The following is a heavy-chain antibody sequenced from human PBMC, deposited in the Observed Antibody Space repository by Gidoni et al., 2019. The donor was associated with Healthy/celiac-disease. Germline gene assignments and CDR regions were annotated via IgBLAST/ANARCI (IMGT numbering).Heavy chain of an antibody. V-gene: IGHV3-30*18. D-gene: IGHD1-26*01. J-gene: IGHJ4*02. CDR1: GFPFSSYG. Sequence: QVQLVESGGGVVQPGRSLRLSCAASGFPFSSYGMHWVRQAPGKGLEWVAVISYDGSNKYYADSVKGRFTISRDNSKNTLYLQMNSLRAEDTAVYYCAKVREGIVGATTYLDYWGQGTLVTVSS. CDR3: AKVREGIVGATTYLDY. CDR2: ISYDGSNK.